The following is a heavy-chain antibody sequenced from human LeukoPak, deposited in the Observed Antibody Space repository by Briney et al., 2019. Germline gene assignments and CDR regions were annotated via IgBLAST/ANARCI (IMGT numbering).Heavy chain of an antibody. J-gene: IGHJ3*02. CDR3: ARGGYYYDSSGSSDAFDI. D-gene: IGHD3-22*01. Sequence: ASVKVSYKASGGTFSSYAISWVRQAPGQGLEWMGGIIPIFGTANYAQKFQGRVTITADESTSTAYMELSSLRSEDTAVYYCARGGYYYDSSGSSDAFDIWGQGTMVTVSS. CDR1: GGTFSSYA. V-gene: IGHV1-69*13. CDR2: IIPIFGTA.